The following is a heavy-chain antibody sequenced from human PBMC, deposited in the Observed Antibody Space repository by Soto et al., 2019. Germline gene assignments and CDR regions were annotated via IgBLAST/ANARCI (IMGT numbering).Heavy chain of an antibody. J-gene: IGHJ6*02. V-gene: IGHV2-5*01. Sequence: SGPTQVHPKIPLTLTCRFSGFSLSTSGVAVGWIRQPPGKALEWLALIYWNDHKKYSPSLRSRLTITKDTSKNQVVLTMADMDPVDTATYYCAHTNNFYYYYTMDVWGQGTTVTVSS. CDR3: AHTNNFYYYYTMDV. CDR1: GFSLSTSGVA. CDR2: IYWNDHK. D-gene: IGHD1-1*01.